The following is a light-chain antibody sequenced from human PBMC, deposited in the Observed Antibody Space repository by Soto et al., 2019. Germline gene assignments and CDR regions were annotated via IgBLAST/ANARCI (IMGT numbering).Light chain of an antibody. J-gene: IGKJ4*01. CDR2: GAS. CDR1: QSVSSSY. V-gene: IGKV3-20*01. CDR3: QHYVSSPFLT. Sequence: EIVLTQSPGTLSLSPGERATLSCRANQSVSSSYLAWYQQKPGQAPRLLIYGASSRATGIPDRFSGSGSGTDFTLTISRQEPEDFAVYYCQHYVSSPFLTFGGGTKVEIK.